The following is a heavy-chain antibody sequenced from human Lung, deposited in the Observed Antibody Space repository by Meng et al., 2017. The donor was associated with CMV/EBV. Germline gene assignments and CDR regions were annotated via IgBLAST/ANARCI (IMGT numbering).Heavy chain of an antibody. D-gene: IGHD2-2*01. V-gene: IGHV3-53*01. J-gene: IGHJ6*02. CDR3: ARNNCSSTSCYSLYYYGMDV. CDR2: IYSGGST. Sequence: ETLSLXCAASGFTVSSNYMSWVRQAPGKGLEWVSVIYSGGSTYYADSVKGRFTISRDNSKNTLYLQMNSLRAEDTAVYYCARNNCSSTSCYSLYYYGMDVWGQGXTVTVSS. CDR1: GFTVSSNY.